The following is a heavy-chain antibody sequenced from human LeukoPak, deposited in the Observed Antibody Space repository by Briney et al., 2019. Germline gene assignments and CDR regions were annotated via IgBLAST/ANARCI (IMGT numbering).Heavy chain of an antibody. J-gene: IGHJ4*02. CDR1: YGSISRGNYY. D-gene: IGHD5-12*01. Sequence: SETLSLTCTIPYGSISRGNYYWSWIRQPAGKALEWIGRIYPSGSTNYNPSLKSRVTISVDTSKNQFSLRLSSVTAADTAVYYCARESRGYSGFLYWGQGTLVTVSS. V-gene: IGHV4-61*02. CDR3: ARESRGYSGFLY. CDR2: IYPSGST.